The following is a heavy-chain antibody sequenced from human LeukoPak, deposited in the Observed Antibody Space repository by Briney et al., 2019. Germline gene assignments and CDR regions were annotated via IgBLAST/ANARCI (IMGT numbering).Heavy chain of an antibody. CDR3: AREWGLIAVAGGPGY. CDR1: GFTFSKYG. Sequence: GGSLRLSCVASGFTFSKYGMHWVRQAPGKGLQWLAIIWYDGHNNYYADSVKGRFTISSDNSKNTLFLEMNDLKAEDTAVYYCAREWGLIAVAGGPGYWGQGTLVTVSS. D-gene: IGHD2-21*01. V-gene: IGHV3-33*01. J-gene: IGHJ4*02. CDR2: IWYDGHNN.